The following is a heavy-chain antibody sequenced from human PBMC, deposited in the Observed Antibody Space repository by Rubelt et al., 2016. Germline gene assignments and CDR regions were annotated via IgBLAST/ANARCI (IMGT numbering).Heavy chain of an antibody. D-gene: IGHD6-6*01. CDR2: INHSGST. V-gene: IGHV4-34*01. Sequence: QVQLQQWGAGLLKPSETLSLTCAVYGGSFSGYYWSWIRQPPGKGLEWIGEINHSGSTNYNPSLKSRVTISVDKSKNQFSLKLSSVTAADTAVYYCAVTSSARPHFDYWGQGTLVTVSS. J-gene: IGHJ4*02. CDR3: AVTSSARPHFDY. CDR1: GGSFSGYY.